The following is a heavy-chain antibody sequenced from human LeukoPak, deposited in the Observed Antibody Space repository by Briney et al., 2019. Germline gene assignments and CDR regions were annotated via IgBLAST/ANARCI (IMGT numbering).Heavy chain of an antibody. J-gene: IGHJ3*02. Sequence: GGSRRLSCAASGFTFSSYSMNWVRQAPGKGLEWVSSISSSSSYIYYADSVKGRFTISRDNAKNSLYLQMNSLRAEDTAVYYCARDRYSSSWGGDAFDIWGQGTMVTVSS. D-gene: IGHD6-13*01. CDR2: ISSSSSYI. V-gene: IGHV3-21*06. CDR3: ARDRYSSSWGGDAFDI. CDR1: GFTFSSYS.